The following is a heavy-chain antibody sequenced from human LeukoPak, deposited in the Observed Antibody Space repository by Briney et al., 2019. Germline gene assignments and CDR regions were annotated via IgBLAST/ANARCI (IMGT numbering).Heavy chain of an antibody. CDR2: IYYSGST. CDR3: ARDGHGYLVY. CDR1: GGSISSGGYS. Sequence: SQTLSLTCTVSGGSISSGGYSWSWIRQHPGKGLEWIGYIYYSGSTYYNPSLKSRFTISVDTSKNQFSLKLSSVTAADTAVYYCARDGHGYLVYWGQGTLVTVSS. D-gene: IGHD3-16*02. V-gene: IGHV4-31*03. J-gene: IGHJ4*02.